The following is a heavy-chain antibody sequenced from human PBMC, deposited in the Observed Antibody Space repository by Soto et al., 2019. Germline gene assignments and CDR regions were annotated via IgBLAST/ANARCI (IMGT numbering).Heavy chain of an antibody. J-gene: IGHJ5*02. D-gene: IGHD3-22*01. V-gene: IGHV2-5*02. Sequence: QITLKESGPTLVKPTQTLTLTCTFSGFSLSTSGVGVGWIRQPPGKALEWLALIYWDDDKRYSPSLKSRLTITKDTTKNQVALTLPNMDPVDKATYYCAHSLIGYYYDSSGSNWFDPWGQGTLVTVSS. CDR1: GFSLSTSGVG. CDR3: AHSLIGYYYDSSGSNWFDP. CDR2: IYWDDDK.